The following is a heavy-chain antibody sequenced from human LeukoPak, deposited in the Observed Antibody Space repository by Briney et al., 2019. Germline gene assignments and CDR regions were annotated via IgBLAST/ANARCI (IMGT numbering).Heavy chain of an antibody. CDR1: GGSVSSGSYY. Sequence: PSETLSLTCTVSGGSVSSGSYYWSWIRQPPGKGLEWIGYIYYSGSTNYNPSLKSRVTISLDTSKNQFSLKLNSVTPADTAVYYCAGGGSSSWPQGFDPWGQGTLVTVSS. D-gene: IGHD6-13*01. CDR3: AGGGSSSWPQGFDP. V-gene: IGHV4-61*01. CDR2: IYYSGST. J-gene: IGHJ5*02.